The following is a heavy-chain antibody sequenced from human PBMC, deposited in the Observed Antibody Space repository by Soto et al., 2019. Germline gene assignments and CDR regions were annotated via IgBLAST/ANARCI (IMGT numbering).Heavy chain of an antibody. V-gene: IGHV3-21*01. D-gene: IGHD6-13*01. J-gene: IGHJ5*02. CDR1: GFTFRSFT. CDR3: TRDASRDSSARGWFDP. Sequence: GGSLRLSCAASGFTFRSFTMNWVRQAPGKGLEWVSTISSNSAYIYYTDALRGRFTISRDNAKNSLHLQMNSLRAEDTAVYYCTRDASRDSSARGWFDPWGPGTLVTVS. CDR2: ISSNSAYI.